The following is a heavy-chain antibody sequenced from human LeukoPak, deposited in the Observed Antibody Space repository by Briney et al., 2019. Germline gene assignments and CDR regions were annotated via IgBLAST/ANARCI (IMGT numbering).Heavy chain of an antibody. Sequence: SVKVSCKASGGTFSSYAISWVRQAPGQGLEWMGGIIPIFGTANYAQKFQGRVTITADESTSTAYMELSSLRAEDTAVYYCANARDYDFWSGYRYPNWFDPWGQGTLVTVSS. CDR2: IIPIFGTA. D-gene: IGHD3-3*01. J-gene: IGHJ5*02. CDR1: GGTFSSYA. CDR3: ANARDYDFWSGYRYPNWFDP. V-gene: IGHV1-69*13.